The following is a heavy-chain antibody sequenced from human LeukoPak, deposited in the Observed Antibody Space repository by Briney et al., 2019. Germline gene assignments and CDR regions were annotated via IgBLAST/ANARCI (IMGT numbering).Heavy chain of an antibody. CDR1: GFTVSSNY. D-gene: IGHD4-17*01. Sequence: GGSLRLSCAASGFTVSSNYMSWVRQAPGKGLEWVSIIYSGGSTYYADSVKGRFTISRDNAKNSLYLQMNSLRAEDTAVYYCARDYGDYGHYYYYMDVWGKGTTVTVSS. V-gene: IGHV3-66*01. CDR2: IYSGGST. J-gene: IGHJ6*03. CDR3: ARDYGDYGHYYYYMDV.